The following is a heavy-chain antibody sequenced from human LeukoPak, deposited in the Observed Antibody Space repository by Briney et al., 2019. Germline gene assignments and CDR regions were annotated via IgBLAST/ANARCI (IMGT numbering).Heavy chain of an antibody. J-gene: IGHJ4*02. CDR3: ARVSGTAPFDS. D-gene: IGHD1-1*01. Sequence: PSETLSLTCAVYGGSFSGYYWSWIRQPPGKGLEWIGEINHSGSTNYNPSLKSRVTISVDTSKNQFSLKLSSVTAADTAVYFCARVSGTAPFDSWGQGILVTVSS. CDR1: GGSFSGYY. CDR2: INHSGST. V-gene: IGHV4-34*01.